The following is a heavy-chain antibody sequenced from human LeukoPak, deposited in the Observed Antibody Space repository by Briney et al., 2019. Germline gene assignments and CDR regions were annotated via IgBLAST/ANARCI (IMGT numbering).Heavy chain of an antibody. CDR2: ISGSGGNT. V-gene: IGHV3-23*01. Sequence: GGSLRLSCAASGFNLSSYAMNWVRQAPGKGLEWVSAISGSGGNTYFADSVKGRFSISRDTSKNTLSLLMSSLRAEDTAVYYCAKARGSTSSLSIDFWGQGTLVTVSS. J-gene: IGHJ4*02. D-gene: IGHD2-15*01. CDR3: AKARGSTSSLSIDF. CDR1: GFNLSSYA.